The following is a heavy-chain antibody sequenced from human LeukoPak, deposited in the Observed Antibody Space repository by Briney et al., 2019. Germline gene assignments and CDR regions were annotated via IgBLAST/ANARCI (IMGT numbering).Heavy chain of an antibody. CDR1: GGTFSSYA. D-gene: IGHD5-24*01. V-gene: IGHV1-69*13. Sequence: SVKVSCKASGGTFSSYAISWVRQAPGQGLEWMGGIIPIFGTANYAQKFQGRVTITADESTSTAYMELSSLRSDDTAVYYCGRVDMATNKDYWGQGTLVTVSS. CDR2: IIPIFGTA. CDR3: GRVDMATNKDY. J-gene: IGHJ4*02.